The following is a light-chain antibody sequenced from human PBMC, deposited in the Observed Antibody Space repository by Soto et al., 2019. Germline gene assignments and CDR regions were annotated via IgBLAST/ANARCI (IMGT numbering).Light chain of an antibody. CDR3: QQRSNWPIT. CDR1: QSASSS. J-gene: IGKJ5*01. CDR2: AAS. Sequence: NVLTQSPGTVAWSQGEKAPLSCTASQSASSSALAWLQQKPGKAPRLLIYAASKRDAGVPDRFSGSGSGTDFTLTISSLEPEDFAAYYCQQRSNWPITFGQGTRLEIK. V-gene: IGKV3-11*01.